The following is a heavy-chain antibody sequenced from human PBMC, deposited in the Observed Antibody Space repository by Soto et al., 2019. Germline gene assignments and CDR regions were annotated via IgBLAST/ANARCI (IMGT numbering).Heavy chain of an antibody. CDR1: GFTFSDHY. V-gene: IGHV3-72*01. D-gene: IGHD3-3*01. Sequence: PGGCLRLSCAASGFTFSDHYMDWVHQAPGKGLEWVGRTRNKANSYTTEYAASVKGRFTISRDDSKNSLYPQMNSLKTEDTAVYYCARGSYDFWSYYYYMDVWGKGTTVTVSS. J-gene: IGHJ6*03. CDR3: ARGSYDFWSYYYYMDV. CDR2: TRNKANSYTT.